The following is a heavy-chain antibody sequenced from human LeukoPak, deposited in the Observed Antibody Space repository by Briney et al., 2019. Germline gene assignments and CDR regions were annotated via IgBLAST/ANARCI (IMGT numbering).Heavy chain of an antibody. CDR3: ARGESPTIFGVVRLAREYYFDY. V-gene: IGHV4-38-2*02. CDR2: IYHSGST. D-gene: IGHD3-3*01. CDR1: GYSISSGYY. Sequence: PSETLSLTRTVSGYSISSGYYWGWIRQPPGKGLEWIGSIYHSGSTYYNPSLKSRVTISVDTSKNQFSLKLSSVTAADTAVYYCARGESPTIFGVVRLAREYYFDYWGQGTLVTVSS. J-gene: IGHJ4*02.